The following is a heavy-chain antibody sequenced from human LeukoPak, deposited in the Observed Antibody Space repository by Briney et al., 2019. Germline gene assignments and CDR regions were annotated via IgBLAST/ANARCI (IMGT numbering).Heavy chain of an antibody. V-gene: IGHV3-21*01. Sequence: GGSLRLSCAASGFTFSNYGLNWVRQAPGKGLEWVSSISSSSSYIYYADSVKGRFTISRDNAKNSLYLQMNSLRAEDTAVYYCARGRYYYGSGDFDYWGQGTLVTVSS. CDR1: GFTFSNYG. CDR3: ARGRYYYGSGDFDY. CDR2: ISSSSSYI. J-gene: IGHJ4*02. D-gene: IGHD3-10*01.